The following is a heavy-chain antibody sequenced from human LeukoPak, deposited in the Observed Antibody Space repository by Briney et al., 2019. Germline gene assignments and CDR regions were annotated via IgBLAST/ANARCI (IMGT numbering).Heavy chain of an antibody. D-gene: IGHD2-2*01. J-gene: IGHJ4*02. CDR1: GGTFSSYA. V-gene: IGHV1-69*06. Sequence: ASVKVSCKASGGTFSSYAISWVRQAPGQGLEWMGGIIPIFGTANYAQKFQGRVTITADKSTSTAYMELSSLRSEDTAVYYCARRTLDCSSTSCSYYFDYWGRGTLVTVSS. CDR3: ARRTLDCSSTSCSYYFDY. CDR2: IIPIFGTA.